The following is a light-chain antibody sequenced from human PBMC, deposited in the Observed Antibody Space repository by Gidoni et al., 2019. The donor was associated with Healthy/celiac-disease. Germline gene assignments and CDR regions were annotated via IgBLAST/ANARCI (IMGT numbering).Light chain of an antibody. CDR1: QGISNY. CDR2: AAS. V-gene: IGKV1-27*01. J-gene: IGKJ3*01. CDR3: QKYNSALFT. Sequence: DIQMTQSPSSLSAPAGDRVTITCRASQGISNYLAWYQQKPGKVPKLLIYAASTLQSGVPSRFSGSGSGTDFTLTISSLQPEDVATYYCQKYNSALFTFGPGTKVEIK.